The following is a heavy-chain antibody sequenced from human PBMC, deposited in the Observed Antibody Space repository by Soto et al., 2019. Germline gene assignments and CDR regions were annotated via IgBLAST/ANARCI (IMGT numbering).Heavy chain of an antibody. V-gene: IGHV3-30-3*01. CDR1: GFTFSSYA. J-gene: IGHJ2*01. Sequence: QVQLVESGGGVVQPGRSLRLSCAASGFTFSSYAMHWVRQAPGKGLEWVAVISYDGSNKYYADSVKGRFTISRDNSKNTLYLQMNSLRAEDTAVYYCAREGVRAAAGTEYFDLWGRGTLVTVSS. CDR2: ISYDGSNK. CDR3: AREGVRAAAGTEYFDL. D-gene: IGHD6-13*01.